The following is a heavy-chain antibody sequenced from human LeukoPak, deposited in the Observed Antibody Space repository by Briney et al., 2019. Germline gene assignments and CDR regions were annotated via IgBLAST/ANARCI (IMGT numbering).Heavy chain of an antibody. J-gene: IGHJ5*02. D-gene: IGHD3-3*01. CDR3: ARGGEEHYDFWSGYRNLNWFDP. CDR1: GGTFSSYA. CDR2: IIPIFGTA. Sequence: SVKVSCKASGGTFSSYAISWVRQAPGQGLEWMGGIIPIFGTANYAQKFQGRVTITADESTSTAYMELGSLRSEDTAVYYCARGGEEHYDFWSGYRNLNWFDPWGQGTLVTVSS. V-gene: IGHV1-69*13.